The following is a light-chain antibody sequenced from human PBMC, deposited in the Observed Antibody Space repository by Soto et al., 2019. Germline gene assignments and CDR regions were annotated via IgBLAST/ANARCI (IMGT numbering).Light chain of an antibody. CDR3: QQYGSSPYT. Sequence: EIVLTQSPCTLSLSPGERATLSCRASQSVSSSYLAWYQKKPGQAPRLLIYGASSRATGIPDRFSGSGSGTDFTLTISRLEPEDFAVYYCQQYGSSPYTFGPGTKLEIK. CDR1: QSVSSSY. V-gene: IGKV3-20*01. J-gene: IGKJ2*01. CDR2: GAS.